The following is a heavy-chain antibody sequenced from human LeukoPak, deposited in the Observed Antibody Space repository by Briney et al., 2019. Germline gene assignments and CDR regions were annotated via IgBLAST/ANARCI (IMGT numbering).Heavy chain of an antibody. CDR2: LNPSSGST. D-gene: IGHD4-17*01. V-gene: IGHV1-46*01. CDR1: GYTFTTYY. J-gene: IGHJ4*02. CDR3: ARHGTVTTPGY. Sequence: GASVKVSCKASGYTFTTYYMHWVRQAPGQGLEWMGILNPSSGSTSYAQKFQGRVTMTRDTSSSTFYMELRSLQSEDTAVYYCARHGTVTTPGYWGQGTLVTVSS.